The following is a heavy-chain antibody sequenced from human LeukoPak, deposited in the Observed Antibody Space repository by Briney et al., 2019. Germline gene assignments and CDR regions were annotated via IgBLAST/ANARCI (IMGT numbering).Heavy chain of an antibody. Sequence: GGSLRLSCAASGFXFSDYYISWIRQAPGKGLEWVSYISSSSSYTNYADSVKGRFTISRDNAKNSLYLQMNSLRAEDTAVYYCARDMCSSTSCYDYYYGMDVWGQGTTVTVSS. CDR2: ISSSSSYT. V-gene: IGHV3-11*05. CDR3: ARDMCSSTSCYDYYYGMDV. CDR1: GFXFSDYY. J-gene: IGHJ6*02. D-gene: IGHD2-2*01.